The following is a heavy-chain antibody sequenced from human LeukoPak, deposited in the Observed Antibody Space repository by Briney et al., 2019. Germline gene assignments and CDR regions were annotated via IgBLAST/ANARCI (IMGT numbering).Heavy chain of an antibody. CDR3: ARGRPHGNDY. D-gene: IGHD4-23*01. CDR2: IASDGSST. J-gene: IGHJ4*02. CDR1: GFTFGKYW. Sequence: GGSLRLSCVASGFTFGKYWMSWVRQAPGKGLVWVSRIASDGSSTTYADSVKGRFSISRDNAKNTLHLQMNSLRVEDTALYYCARGRPHGNDYWGQGTLVTVSS. V-gene: IGHV3-74*01.